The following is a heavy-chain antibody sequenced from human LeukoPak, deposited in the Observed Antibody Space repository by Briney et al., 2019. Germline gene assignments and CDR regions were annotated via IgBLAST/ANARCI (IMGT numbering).Heavy chain of an antibody. CDR1: GFTVSSSY. D-gene: IGHD1-1*01. J-gene: IGHJ3*02. CDR3: ARKNDLFNAAFDI. CDR2: TYTDVNT. V-gene: IGHV3-53*01. Sequence: PGGSLRLSCAASGFTVSSSYMSWVRQAPGKGLEWVSITYTDVNTNNADSVKGRFTISRDNSQNTLSLQMDSLRAEDTAVYYCARKNDLFNAAFDIWGQGTVVTVSS.